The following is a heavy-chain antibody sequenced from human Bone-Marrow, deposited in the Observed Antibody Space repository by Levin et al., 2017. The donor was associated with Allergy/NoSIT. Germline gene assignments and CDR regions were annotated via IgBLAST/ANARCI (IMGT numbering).Heavy chain of an antibody. CDR1: GGNINHG. CDR2: IIPLFGTV. D-gene: IGHD4-17*01. CDR3: ARDSVDEGDYVIHMDV. J-gene: IGHJ6*02. V-gene: IGHV1-69*13. Sequence: ASVKVSCKASGGNINHGFSWVRQAPGQGLEWMGGIIPLFGTVNYAQKFQGRITISADDSTSTVFMELSSLRSEDTAMYYCARDSVDEGDYVIHMDVWGQGTTVTVSS.